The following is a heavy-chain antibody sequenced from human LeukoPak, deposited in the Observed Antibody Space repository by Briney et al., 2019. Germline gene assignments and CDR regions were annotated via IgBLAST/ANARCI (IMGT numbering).Heavy chain of an antibody. CDR1: GFTFSSYG. J-gene: IGHJ4*02. CDR2: ISYDGSNK. CDR3: AKRSPYYFDY. V-gene: IGHV3-30*18. Sequence: GSLRLSCAASGFTFSSYGMHWVRQAPGKGLEWVAVISYDGSNKYYADSVKGRFTISRDNSKNTLYLQMNSLRAEDTAVYYCAKRSPYYFDYWGQGTLVTVSS.